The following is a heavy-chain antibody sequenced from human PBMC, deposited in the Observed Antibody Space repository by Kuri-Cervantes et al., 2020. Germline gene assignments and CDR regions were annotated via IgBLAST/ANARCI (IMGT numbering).Heavy chain of an antibody. J-gene: IGHJ6*03. CDR1: GFTFSSYS. V-gene: IGHV3-21*01. CDR2: ISSSSNYI. D-gene: IGHD1-26*01. CDR3: ARGEEYMDV. Sequence: GGSLRLSCAASGFTFSSYSMNWVRQAPGKGLEWVSFISSSSNYIYYADSVKGRFTISRDNAKNSLYLQMNSLRAEDTAVYYCARGEEYMDVWGKGTTVTVSS.